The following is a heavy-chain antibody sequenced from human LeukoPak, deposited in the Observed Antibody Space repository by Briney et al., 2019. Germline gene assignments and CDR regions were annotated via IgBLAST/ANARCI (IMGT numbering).Heavy chain of an antibody. V-gene: IGHV3-48*03. J-gene: IGHJ4*02. D-gene: IGHD6-13*01. CDR1: GFTFSSYE. CDR2: ISTSGTTV. Sequence: GGSLRLSCAASGFTFSSYEMNWVRQAPGKGLEWVSYISTSGTTVYYADSVKGRFTISRDNAKNSLYLQMNSLRAEDTALYYCARVEQQLVRGCWGQGTLVTVSS. CDR3: ARVEQQLVRGC.